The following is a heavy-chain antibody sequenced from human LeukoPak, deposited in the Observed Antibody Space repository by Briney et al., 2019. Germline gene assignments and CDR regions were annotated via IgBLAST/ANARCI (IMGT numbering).Heavy chain of an antibody. V-gene: IGHV3-53*01. Sequence: TGGSLRLSCAASGFTFSSYWMSWVREAPGKGLEWVSVIYSGGSTYYADSVKGRFTISRDNSKNTLYLQMNSLRAEDTAVYYCARDPVAVAGTIQLPWGQGTLVTVSS. D-gene: IGHD6-19*01. CDR1: GFTFSSYW. J-gene: IGHJ5*02. CDR3: ARDPVAVAGTIQLP. CDR2: IYSGGST.